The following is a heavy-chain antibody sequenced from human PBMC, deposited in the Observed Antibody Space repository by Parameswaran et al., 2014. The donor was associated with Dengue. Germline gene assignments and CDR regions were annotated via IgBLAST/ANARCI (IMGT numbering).Heavy chain of an antibody. D-gene: IGHD4-11*01. J-gene: IGHJ6*02. Sequence: VRQMPGKGLEWMGIIYPGDSDTRYSPSFQGQVTISADKSISTAYLQWSSLKASDTAMYYCARPSETTVTWWATGGQYYYGMDVWGQGTTVTVSS. V-gene: IGHV5-51*01. CDR2: IYPGDSDT. CDR3: ARPSETTVTWWATGGQYYYGMDV.